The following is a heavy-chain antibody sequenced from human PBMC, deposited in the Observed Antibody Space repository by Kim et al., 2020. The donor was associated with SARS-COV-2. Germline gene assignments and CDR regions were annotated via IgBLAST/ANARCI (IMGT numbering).Heavy chain of an antibody. D-gene: IGHD3-10*01. CDR1: GFTFGDYS. CDR3: AKDWGYGSGTYFTL. CDR2: ISYNSGTI. Sequence: GGSLRLSCVASGFTFGDYSMHWVRLVPGKGLEWVSVISYNSGTIGYVDSVKGRFTISRDNAKSSLYLQMNSLRAEDTALYYCAKDWGYGSGTYFTLWGQGTMVTVSS. V-gene: IGHV3-9*01. J-gene: IGHJ3*01.